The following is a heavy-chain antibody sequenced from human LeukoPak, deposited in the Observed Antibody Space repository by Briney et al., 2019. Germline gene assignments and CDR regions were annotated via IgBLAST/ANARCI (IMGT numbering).Heavy chain of an antibody. CDR1: GYSFTRYW. V-gene: IGHV5-51*01. Sequence: EESLKISCKGFGYSFTRYWIGWVRQMPGKGLEWMGIIYPGDSDTRYSPSFQGQVTISADKSISTAYLQWSSLKASDTAMYYCARRIAVAAPSDYWGQGTLVTVSS. D-gene: IGHD6-19*01. CDR3: ARRIAVAAPSDY. CDR2: IYPGDSDT. J-gene: IGHJ4*02.